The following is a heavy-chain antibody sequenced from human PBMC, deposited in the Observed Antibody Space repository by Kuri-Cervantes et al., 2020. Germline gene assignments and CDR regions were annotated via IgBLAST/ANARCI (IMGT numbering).Heavy chain of an antibody. J-gene: IGHJ6*03. Sequence: ESLKISCAVYGGSFSGYYWNWIRQPPGKGLEWIGEINHSGSTNYNPSLKSRVTISIDTSKNQFSLKLSSVTAADTAVYYCAREGDYGDYYMDVWGKGTTVTVSS. CDR1: GGSFSGYY. D-gene: IGHD4-17*01. CDR3: AREGDYGDYYMDV. CDR2: INHSGST. V-gene: IGHV4-34*01.